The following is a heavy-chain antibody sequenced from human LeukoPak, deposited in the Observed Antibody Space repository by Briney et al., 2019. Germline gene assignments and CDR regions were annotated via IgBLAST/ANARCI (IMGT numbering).Heavy chain of an antibody. CDR1: GFTLSSSW. J-gene: IGHJ4*02. Sequence: GSLRLSCVASGFTLSSSWRNWFRQAPGKGLEWVANIKPDGSEKYYVDSVKGRFTISRHNAQNSLYLQMNNLRAEDAAVYYCARDVYRSLDYWGQGTLVTVSS. CDR3: ARDVYRSLDY. CDR2: IKPDGSEK. D-gene: IGHD5/OR15-5a*01. V-gene: IGHV3-7*01.